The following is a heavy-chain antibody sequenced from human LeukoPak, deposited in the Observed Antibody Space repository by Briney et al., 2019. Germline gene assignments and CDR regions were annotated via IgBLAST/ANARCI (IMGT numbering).Heavy chain of an antibody. CDR2: ITTDGSGA. J-gene: IGHJ1*01. CDR1: GFAFRNYD. CDR3: AKGVLGAGSLLEYFQH. D-gene: IGHD3-10*01. V-gene: IGHV3-23*01. Sequence: GGSLRLPCAASGFAFRNYDMIWVRQAPGRGLEWVSGITTDGSGAYYADSVKGRFTVSRDNSKNTVSLQMNSLRGEDAAIYYCAKGVLGAGSLLEYFQHWGQGTLVTVSS.